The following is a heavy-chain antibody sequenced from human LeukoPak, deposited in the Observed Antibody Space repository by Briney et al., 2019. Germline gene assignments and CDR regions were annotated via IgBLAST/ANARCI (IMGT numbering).Heavy chain of an antibody. V-gene: IGHV3-33*01. Sequence: PGGSLRLSCAAAGFTFSSYGMTWVRQAPGKGLEWVANIWYDGTNKHYADSVKGRFTISRDNSKNTLYLQMDILRAEDTAVYYCARVIFNYDNSGLNYWGQGTLVTVSS. CDR1: GFTFSSYG. CDR2: IWYDGTNK. J-gene: IGHJ4*02. D-gene: IGHD3-22*01. CDR3: ARVIFNYDNSGLNY.